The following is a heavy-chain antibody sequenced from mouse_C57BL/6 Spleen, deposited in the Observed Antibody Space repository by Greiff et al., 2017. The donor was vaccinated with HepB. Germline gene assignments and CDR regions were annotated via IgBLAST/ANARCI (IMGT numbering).Heavy chain of an antibody. D-gene: IGHD1-1*01. J-gene: IGHJ1*03. Sequence: QVQLQQSGAELVRPGTSVKVSCKASGYAFTNYLIEWVKQRPGQGLEWIGVINPGSGGTNYNEKFKGKATLTADKSSSTAYMQLSSLTSEDSAVYFCARVTTVVPRYYDVWGTGTTVTVSS. CDR3: ARVTTVVPRYYDV. V-gene: IGHV1-54*01. CDR2: INPGSGGT. CDR1: GYAFTNYL.